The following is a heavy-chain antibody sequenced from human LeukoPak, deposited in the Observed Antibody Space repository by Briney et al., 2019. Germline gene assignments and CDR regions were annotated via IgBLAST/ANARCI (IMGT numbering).Heavy chain of an antibody. CDR2: ISGSGGST. V-gene: IGHV3-23*01. Sequence: GGSLRLSCAASGFTFSSYAMSWDRQAPGKGLEWVSAISGSGGSTYYADSVKGRFTISRDNSKNTLYLQMNSLRAEDTAVYYCARWLLLSRYFDYWGQGTLVTVSS. CDR1: GFTFSSYA. J-gene: IGHJ4*02. D-gene: IGHD3-22*01. CDR3: ARWLLLSRYFDY.